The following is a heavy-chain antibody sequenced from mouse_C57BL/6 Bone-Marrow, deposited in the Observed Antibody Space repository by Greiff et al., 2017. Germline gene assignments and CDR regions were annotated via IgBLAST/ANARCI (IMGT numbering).Heavy chain of an antibody. J-gene: IGHJ2*01. V-gene: IGHV14-4*01. Sequence: EVQLQQSGAELVRPGASVKLSCTASGFNIKDDYIHWVKQRPEQGLEWIGWIDPEIGDTEYASKFQGKATITTDPYSNTAYLQLSSLTSEDTAVYYCSSFDGDYFDFWGQGTPLTVAS. D-gene: IGHD2-3*01. CDR1: GFNIKDDY. CDR3: SSFDGDYFDF. CDR2: IDPEIGDT.